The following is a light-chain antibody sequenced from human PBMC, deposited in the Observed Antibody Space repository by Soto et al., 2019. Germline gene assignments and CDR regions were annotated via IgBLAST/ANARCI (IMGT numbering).Light chain of an antibody. CDR1: STDVGDNSY. Sequence: QSALTQPASVSGAPGQSITISCTGTSTDVGDNSYVCWYQQHPGKAPKLMIYDVSNRPSGVSNRFSGAKSGNTASLTISGLRAEDEADYYCSSYTSSSTKVFGTGTKLTVL. CDR3: SSYTSSSTKV. CDR2: DVS. V-gene: IGLV2-14*01. J-gene: IGLJ1*01.